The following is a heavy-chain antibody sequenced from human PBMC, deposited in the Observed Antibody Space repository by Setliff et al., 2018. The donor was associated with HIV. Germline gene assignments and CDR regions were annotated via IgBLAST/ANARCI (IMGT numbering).Heavy chain of an antibody. CDR1: GGSTSSYY. CDR2: IYNSGTT. D-gene: IGHD5-18*01. J-gene: IGHJ2*01. V-gene: IGHV4-59*01. CDR3: ARGGSAMVPGRNYWYFDL. Sequence: SETLSLTCTVSGGSTSSYYWSWIRQPPGKGLEWIGYIYNSGTTNYNPSLRSRVATSVDTSKNQFFLKLSSVTAVDTAVYFCARGGSAMVPGRNYWYFDLWGRGTLVTVSS.